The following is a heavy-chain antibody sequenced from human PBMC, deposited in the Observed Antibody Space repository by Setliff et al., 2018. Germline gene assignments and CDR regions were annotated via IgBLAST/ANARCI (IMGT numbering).Heavy chain of an antibody. V-gene: IGHV4-59*03. CDR2: IYYSGST. J-gene: IGHJ4*02. D-gene: IGHD2-8*02. Sequence: SETLSLTCTVSGGSISDYYWSWIRQAPGKGLEWIGYIYYSGSTYYNPSLKSRVTISVDTSKNQFSLKLSSVTAADTALYYCTVYNTGSSKDHYWGQGTPVTVSS. CDR1: GGSISDYY. CDR3: TVYNTGSSKDHY.